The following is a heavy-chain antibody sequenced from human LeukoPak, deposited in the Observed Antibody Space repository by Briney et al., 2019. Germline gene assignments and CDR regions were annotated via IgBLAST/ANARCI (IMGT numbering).Heavy chain of an antibody. Sequence: GASVKVSCKASGYTFTSYGISWLRQAPGQGLEWMGWISAYNGNTNYAQKLQGRVTMTTDTSTSTAYMELRSLRSDDTAVYYCARLRYYYDSSGPAPCDYWGQGALVTVSS. J-gene: IGHJ4*02. D-gene: IGHD3-22*01. CDR2: ISAYNGNT. CDR1: GYTFTSYG. V-gene: IGHV1-18*01. CDR3: ARLRYYYDSSGPAPCDY.